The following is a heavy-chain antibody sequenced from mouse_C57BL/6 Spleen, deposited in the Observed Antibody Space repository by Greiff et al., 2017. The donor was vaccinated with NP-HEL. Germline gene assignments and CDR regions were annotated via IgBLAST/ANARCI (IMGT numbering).Heavy chain of an antibody. Sequence: VQLQQSGPELVKPGASVKISCKASGYTFTDYYMNWVKQSPGKSLEWIGDINPNNGGTSYNQKFKGKATLTVDKSSSTAYMELRSLTSEDSAVYYCARRASIDDGYPSWFAYWGQGTLVTVSA. D-gene: IGHD2-3*01. J-gene: IGHJ3*01. CDR2: INPNNGGT. CDR1: GYTFTDYY. V-gene: IGHV1-26*01. CDR3: ARRASIDDGYPSWFAY.